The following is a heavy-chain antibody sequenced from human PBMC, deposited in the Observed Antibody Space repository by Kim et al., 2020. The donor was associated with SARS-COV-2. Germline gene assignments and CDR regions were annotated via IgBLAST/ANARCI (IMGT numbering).Heavy chain of an antibody. CDR2: IDPKSGDP. CDR1: GYSFTDYF. D-gene: IGHD3-10*01. Sequence: ASVKVSCKASGYSFTDYFLHWLRQAPGQSPEWLGWIDPKSGDPKYADKFVGRLTMTRDTSIATAFMELTSLTSDDTAVYYCARGRGTYYYWGQGTLVTVSS. CDR3: ARGRGTYYY. J-gene: IGHJ4*02. V-gene: IGHV1-2*02.